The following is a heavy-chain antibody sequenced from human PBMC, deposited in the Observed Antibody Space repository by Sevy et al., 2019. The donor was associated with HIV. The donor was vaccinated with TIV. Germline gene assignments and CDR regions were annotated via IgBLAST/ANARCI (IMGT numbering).Heavy chain of an antibody. Sequence: ASVKVSCKASGYTFTSYDINWVRQATGQGLEWMGWMNPNSGNTGYVQKFQGRVTMTRNTSISTAYMELSSLRSEDTAVYYCARNYDYGDYVYDYWGQGTLVTVSS. CDR3: ARNYDYGDYVYDY. CDR1: GYTFTSYD. CDR2: MNPNSGNT. V-gene: IGHV1-8*01. J-gene: IGHJ4*02. D-gene: IGHD4-17*01.